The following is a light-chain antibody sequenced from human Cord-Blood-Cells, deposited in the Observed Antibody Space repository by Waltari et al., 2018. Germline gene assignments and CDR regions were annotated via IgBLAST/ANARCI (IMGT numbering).Light chain of an antibody. CDR3: QQYGSSPFT. V-gene: IGKV3-20*01. CDR1: QSVSSSY. Sequence: EIVLTQSPGPLSLSPGERATLACRASQSVSSSYLAWYQQKPGQAPRLLIYGASSRATGIPHRFSGSGSGTDFTLTISRLEPEDFAVYYCQQYGSSPFTFGPGTKVDIK. J-gene: IGKJ3*01. CDR2: GAS.